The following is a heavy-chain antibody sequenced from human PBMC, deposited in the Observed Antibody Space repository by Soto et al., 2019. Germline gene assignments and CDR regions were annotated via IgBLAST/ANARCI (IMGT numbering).Heavy chain of an antibody. D-gene: IGHD3-10*01. V-gene: IGHV1-8*02. CDR3: ARGPTMVRGVDY. CDR1: GYTFITYD. J-gene: IGHJ4*02. CDR2: MNPNSGNT. Sequence: VASVKVSCKASGYTFITYDINWVRQATGQGLEWMGWMNPNSGNTGYAQKFQGRVTMTRNTSISTAYMELSSLRSEDTAVYYCARGPTMVRGVDYWGQGTLVTVSS.